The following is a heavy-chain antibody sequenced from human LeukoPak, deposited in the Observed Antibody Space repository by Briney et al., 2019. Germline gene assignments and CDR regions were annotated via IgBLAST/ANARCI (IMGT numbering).Heavy chain of an antibody. Sequence: ASVKVSCKASGYTFTSYYIHWVRQAPGQGLEWMGFINPSGGVTTYAQKFQGSVTMTRGTSTSTVYMELSSLRSEDTALYYCAKDKFGGGIKTGTFDYWGQGTLVTVSS. CDR2: INPSGGVT. D-gene: IGHD3-16*01. J-gene: IGHJ4*02. CDR3: AKDKFGGGIKTGTFDY. CDR1: GYTFTSYY. V-gene: IGHV1-46*01.